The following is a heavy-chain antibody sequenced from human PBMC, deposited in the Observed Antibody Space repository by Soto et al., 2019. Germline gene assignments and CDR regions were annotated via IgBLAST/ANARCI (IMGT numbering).Heavy chain of an antibody. J-gene: IGHJ3*02. CDR2: IYYSGST. Sequence: PSVPLSHTCTVSGGSISGGCYYWSWLRPHPGKGLEWIGYIYYSGSTYYNPSLKSRVTISVDTSKNQFSLKLSSVTAADTAVYYCARPRRGYSYGYHDSSGYYYVDAFDIWGQGTMVTVSS. CDR1: GGSISGGCYY. CDR3: ARPRRGYSYGYHDSSGYYYVDAFDI. V-gene: IGHV4-31*03. D-gene: IGHD3-22*01.